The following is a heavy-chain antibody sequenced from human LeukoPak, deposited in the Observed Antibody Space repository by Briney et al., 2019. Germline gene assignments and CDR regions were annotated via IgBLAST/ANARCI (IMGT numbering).Heavy chain of an antibody. D-gene: IGHD2-2*01. J-gene: IGHJ4*02. Sequence: GGSLRLSCAASGFTFSSYGMHWVRQAPGKGLERVAFIRYDGSNKYYADSVKGRFTISRDNSKNTLYLQMNSLRAEDTAVYYCAKDIEAVVRAALDYWGQGTLVTVSS. CDR1: GFTFSSYG. CDR2: IRYDGSNK. CDR3: AKDIEAVVRAALDY. V-gene: IGHV3-30*02.